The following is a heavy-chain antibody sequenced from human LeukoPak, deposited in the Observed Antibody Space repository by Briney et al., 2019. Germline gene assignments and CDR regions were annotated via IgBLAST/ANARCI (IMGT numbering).Heavy chain of an antibody. CDR3: ARDPLRTEYH. CDR2: ISYDGSNK. Sequence: PGGSLRLSCAASGFTFSSYAMHWVRQAPGKGLEWVAVISYDGSNKYYADSVKGRFTISRDNAKNSLFLQMNSLRVEDTAVYYCARDPLRTEYHWGQGILVTASS. V-gene: IGHV3-30*04. CDR1: GFTFSSYA. D-gene: IGHD3-16*01. J-gene: IGHJ5*02.